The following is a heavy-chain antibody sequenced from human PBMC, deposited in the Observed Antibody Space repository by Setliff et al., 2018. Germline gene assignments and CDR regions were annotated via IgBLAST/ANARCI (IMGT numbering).Heavy chain of an antibody. CDR2: ISSSGGST. Sequence: PGGSLRLSCAASGFTFSSYEMNWVRQAPGKGLEWVSYISSSGGSTYYADSVKGRFTISRDDSKNTLYLQMLSLRAEDTAVYYCAKGGSDFWSELDYWGQGTLVTVSS. D-gene: IGHD3-3*01. CDR3: AKGGSDFWSELDY. J-gene: IGHJ4*02. V-gene: IGHV3-23*01. CDR1: GFTFSSYE.